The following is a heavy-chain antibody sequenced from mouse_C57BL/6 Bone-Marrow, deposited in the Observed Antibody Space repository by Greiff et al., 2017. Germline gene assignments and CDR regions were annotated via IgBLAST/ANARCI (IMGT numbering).Heavy chain of an antibody. CDR2: IDPSDSYT. J-gene: IGHJ2*01. CDR1: GYTFTSYW. CDR3: AIEGYCGDYFDY. V-gene: IGHV1-69*01. D-gene: IGHD1-1*02. Sequence: QVQLQQPGAELVMPGASVKLSCKASGYTFTSYWMHWVKQRPGQGLEWIGEIDPSDSYTNYNQKFKGKATLTVDKSSSTAYMQLSRLTSEGIAVYYCAIEGYCGDYFDYWGQGTTLTVAS.